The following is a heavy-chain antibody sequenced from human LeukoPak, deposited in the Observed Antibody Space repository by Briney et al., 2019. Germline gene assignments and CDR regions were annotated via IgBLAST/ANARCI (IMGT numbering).Heavy chain of an antibody. CDR2: FDPEDGET. Sequence: PSASVKVSCKVSGYTLTELSMHWVRQAPGKGLEGMGGFDPEDGETIYAQKFQGRVTMTEDTSTDTAYMELSSLRSEDTAVYYCATAGQWPYYFEYWGQGALVTLSS. D-gene: IGHD6-19*01. J-gene: IGHJ4*02. CDR1: GYTLTELS. V-gene: IGHV1-24*01. CDR3: ATAGQWPYYFEY.